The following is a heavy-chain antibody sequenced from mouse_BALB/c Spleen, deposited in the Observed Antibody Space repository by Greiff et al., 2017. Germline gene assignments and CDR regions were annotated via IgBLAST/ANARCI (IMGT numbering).Heavy chain of an antibody. CDR1: GYTFTSYY. V-gene: IGHV1S81*02. J-gene: IGHJ3*01. D-gene: IGHD2-4*01. Sequence: QVQLQQSGAELVKPGASVKLSCKASGYTFTSYYMYWVKQRPGQGLEWIGEINPSNGGTNFNEKFKSKATLTVDKSSSTAYMQLSSLTSEDSAVYYCTRELYYDYAWFAYWGQGTLVTVSA. CDR3: TRELYYDYAWFAY. CDR2: INPSNGGT.